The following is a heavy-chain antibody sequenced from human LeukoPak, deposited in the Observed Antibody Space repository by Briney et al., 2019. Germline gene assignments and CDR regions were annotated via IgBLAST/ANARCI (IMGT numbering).Heavy chain of an antibody. CDR3: AKEYSSSWYLGEGFDY. V-gene: IGHV3-23*01. Sequence: HPGGSLRLSCAASGFTFSSYAMSWVRQAPGKGLEWVSAISGSGGSTYYADSVKGRFTISRDNSKNTLYLQMNSLRAEDTAVYYCAKEYSSSWYLGEGFDYWGQGTLVTVSS. CDR2: ISGSGGST. D-gene: IGHD6-13*01. J-gene: IGHJ4*02. CDR1: GFTFSSYA.